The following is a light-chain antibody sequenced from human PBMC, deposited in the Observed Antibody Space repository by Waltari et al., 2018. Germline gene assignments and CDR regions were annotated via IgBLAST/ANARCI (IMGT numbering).Light chain of an antibody. Sequence: QSALTPPASVSGSPGQSITISCTGTSSAVGGYTYVSWYHQHPGKAPKLMIYDVSNRHAGVSHRCSGSKSGNTASLTISGLQAEDEADYYCSSYTRSSTVVFGGGTKLTVL. CDR1: SSAVGGYTY. V-gene: IGLV2-14*03. CDR2: DVS. CDR3: SSYTRSSTVV. J-gene: IGLJ2*01.